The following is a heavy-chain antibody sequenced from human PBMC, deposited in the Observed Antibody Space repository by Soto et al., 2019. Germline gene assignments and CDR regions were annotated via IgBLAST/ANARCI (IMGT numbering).Heavy chain of an antibody. J-gene: IGHJ6*02. CDR1: GYTFTSYC. Sequence: GASGKVSCKASGYTFTSYCISWVRQAPGQGLEWMGWISAYNGNTNYAQKLQGRVTMTTDTSTSTAYMELRSLRSEDTAVYYCARDPSYYGMDVWGQGTTVTVSS. CDR3: ARDPSYYGMDV. CDR2: ISAYNGNT. V-gene: IGHV1-18*01.